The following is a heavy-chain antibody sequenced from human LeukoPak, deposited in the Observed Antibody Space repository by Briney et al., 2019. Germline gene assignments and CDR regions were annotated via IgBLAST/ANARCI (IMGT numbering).Heavy chain of an antibody. CDR1: GGSFSGYY. J-gene: IGHJ4*02. CDR2: INHSGST. Sequence: SETLSLTCAVYGGSFSGYYWSWIRQPPGKGLEWIGEINHSGSTNYNPSLKSRVTISVDTSKNQFSLKLSSVTAADTAVYYCARDGLGIVGATTFGYWGQGTLVTVSS. V-gene: IGHV4-34*01. D-gene: IGHD1-26*01. CDR3: ARDGLGIVGATTFGY.